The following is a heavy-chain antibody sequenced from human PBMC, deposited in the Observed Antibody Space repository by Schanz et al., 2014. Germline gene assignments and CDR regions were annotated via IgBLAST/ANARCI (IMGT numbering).Heavy chain of an antibody. J-gene: IGHJ6*03. CDR1: GFAFNNYG. V-gene: IGHV3-30*02. Sequence: VQLLESGGGLVQPGGSLRLSCAASGFAFNNYGMHWVRQAPGKGLEWVAIIWYDGNNKKYADSVKGRFTISRDSSKNTLYLQMNSLRAEDTAVYYCAKDYQDCSSTSCYLWENYYMDVWGKGTTXTVSS. D-gene: IGHD2-2*01. CDR2: IWYDGNNK. CDR3: AKDYQDCSSTSCYLWENYYMDV.